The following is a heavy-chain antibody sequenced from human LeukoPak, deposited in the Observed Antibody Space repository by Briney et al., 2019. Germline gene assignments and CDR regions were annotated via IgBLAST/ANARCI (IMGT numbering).Heavy chain of an antibody. CDR1: EFTFSNYK. CDR3: AKDRGVSY. CDR2: ISGSGGST. Sequence: LAGGSLRLSCAASEFTFSNYKMNWVRQAPGKGLEWVSAISGSGGSTYYADSVKGRFTISRDNSKNTLYLQMNSLRAEDTAVYYCAKDRGVSYWGQGTLVTVSS. D-gene: IGHD3-10*01. V-gene: IGHV3-23*01. J-gene: IGHJ4*02.